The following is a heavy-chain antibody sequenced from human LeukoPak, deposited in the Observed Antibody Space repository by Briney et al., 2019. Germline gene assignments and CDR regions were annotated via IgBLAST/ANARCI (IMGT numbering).Heavy chain of an antibody. D-gene: IGHD7-27*01. CDR1: GFNFRDFW. CDR3: AAWGSGNY. Sequence: PGGSLRLSCAASGFNFRDFWMNWIRQAPGKGLEWVANTNQEGSQKYYVDSVRGRFTISRDNAENLFYLQIDSLRVEDTAIYYCAAWGSGNYWGQGTLVTVSS. CDR2: TNQEGSQK. J-gene: IGHJ4*02. V-gene: IGHV3-7*03.